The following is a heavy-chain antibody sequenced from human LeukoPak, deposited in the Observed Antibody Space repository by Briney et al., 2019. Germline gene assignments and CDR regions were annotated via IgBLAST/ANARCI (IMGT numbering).Heavy chain of an antibody. CDR2: IYYSGSI. CDR1: GGSISSYY. V-gene: IGHV4-59*01. CDR3: ARKKRADPGFDI. J-gene: IGHJ3*02. Sequence: PSETLSLTCTVSGGSISSYYWSWIRLPPGKGLEWIGHIYYSGSINYNPSLKSRLTISVDTSKNQFSLKLTSVAAADTAVYYCARKKRADPGFDIWGQGTMVTVSS.